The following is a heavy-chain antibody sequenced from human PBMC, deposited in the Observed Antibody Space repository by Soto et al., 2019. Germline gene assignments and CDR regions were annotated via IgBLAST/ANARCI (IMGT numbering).Heavy chain of an antibody. CDR3: ARDQVRRHYYYGMDV. CDR1: GGSISSGGYY. V-gene: IGHV4-31*03. D-gene: IGHD3-10*01. Sequence: SETLSLTCTVSGGSISSGGYYWSWIRQHPGKGLEWIGYIYYSGSTYYNPSLKSRVTISVDTSKNQFSLKLSSVTAADTAVYYCARDQVRRHYYYGMDVWAQGTTVTVS. J-gene: IGHJ6*02. CDR2: IYYSGST.